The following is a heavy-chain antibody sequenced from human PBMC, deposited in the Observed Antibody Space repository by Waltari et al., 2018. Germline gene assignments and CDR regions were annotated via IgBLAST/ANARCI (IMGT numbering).Heavy chain of an antibody. CDR1: GGSISSGDYY. J-gene: IGHJ6*03. D-gene: IGHD2-2*01. V-gene: IGHV4-30-4*08. Sequence: QVQLQESGPGLVKPSQTLSLTCTVSGGSISSGDYYWSWIRQPPGKGLEWIGYIYYSGSTYYNPSLKSRVTISVGTSKNQFSLKLSSVTAADTAVYYCARDSKNVVVVPAATRYYYYMDVWGKGTTVTVSS. CDR2: IYYSGST. CDR3: ARDSKNVVVVPAATRYYYYMDV.